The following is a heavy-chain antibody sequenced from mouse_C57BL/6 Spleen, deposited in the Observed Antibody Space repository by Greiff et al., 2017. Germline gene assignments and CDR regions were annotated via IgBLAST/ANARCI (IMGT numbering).Heavy chain of an antibody. Sequence: EVQGVESGGGLVQPGGSLSLSCAASGFTFTDYYMSWVRQPPGKALEWLGFIRNKANGYTTEYSASVKGRFTISRDNSQSILYLQMNALRAEDSATYYCARSPHSSGYSWFAYWGQGTLVTVSA. J-gene: IGHJ3*01. D-gene: IGHD3-2*02. CDR2: IRNKANGYTT. V-gene: IGHV7-3*01. CDR1: GFTFTDYY. CDR3: ARSPHSSGYSWFAY.